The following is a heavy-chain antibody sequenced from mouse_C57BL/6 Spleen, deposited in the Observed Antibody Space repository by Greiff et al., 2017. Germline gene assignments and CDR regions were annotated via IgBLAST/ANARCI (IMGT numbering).Heavy chain of an antibody. CDR2: IYPRSGNT. CDR3: ARSDYGSSFYAIGY. Sequence: VQLQQSGAELARPGASVKLSCKASGYTFTSYGISWVKQRTGQGLEWIGEIYPRSGNTYYNEKFKGKATLTADKSSSTAYMELRSLTSEDSAVYFCARSDYGSSFYAIGYWGQGTSVTVSS. D-gene: IGHD1-1*01. J-gene: IGHJ4*01. CDR1: GYTFTSYG. V-gene: IGHV1-81*01.